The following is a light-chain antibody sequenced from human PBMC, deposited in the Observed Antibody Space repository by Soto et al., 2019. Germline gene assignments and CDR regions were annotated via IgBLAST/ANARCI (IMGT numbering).Light chain of an antibody. CDR1: QSVSRTY. V-gene: IGKV3-20*01. J-gene: IGKJ4*01. Sequence: EIVLTQSPGTLSLSPGERATLSCRASQSVSRTYLAWYQQKPGQAPRLLIYDASSRATDIPDRFSGSGSGTDFTLTISRLEPEDFAVYYCQHYGNSPPLTFGGGTKVEIK. CDR2: DAS. CDR3: QHYGNSPPLT.